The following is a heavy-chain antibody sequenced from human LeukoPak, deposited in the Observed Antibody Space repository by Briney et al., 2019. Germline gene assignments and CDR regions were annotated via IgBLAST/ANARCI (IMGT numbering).Heavy chain of an antibody. Sequence: GGSLRLSCAASGFTFSSYSMNWVRQAPGKGLEWVSSISGSSSYIYYADSVKGRFTISRDNAKNSLYLQMNSLRAEDTAVYYCARDSYYDSSPYSYYYGMDVWGQGTTVTVSS. CDR1: GFTFSSYS. CDR2: ISGSSSYI. V-gene: IGHV3-21*01. CDR3: ARDSYYDSSPYSYYYGMDV. D-gene: IGHD3-22*01. J-gene: IGHJ6*02.